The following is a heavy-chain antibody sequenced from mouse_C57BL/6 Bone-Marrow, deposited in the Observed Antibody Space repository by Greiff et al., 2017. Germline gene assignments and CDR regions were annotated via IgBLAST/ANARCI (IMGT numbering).Heavy chain of an antibody. CDR1: GFTFSDAW. CDR3: TRPDYDYDPFAY. CDR2: IRNKANNHAT. V-gene: IGHV6-6*01. D-gene: IGHD2-4*01. Sequence: EVQLVESGGGLVQPGGSMKLSCAASGFTFSDAWMDWVRQSPEKGLEWVAEIRNKANNHATYYAESVKGRFTISRDDSKSSVYLQMNSLRAEDTGIYYCTRPDYDYDPFAYWGQGTLVTVSA. J-gene: IGHJ3*01.